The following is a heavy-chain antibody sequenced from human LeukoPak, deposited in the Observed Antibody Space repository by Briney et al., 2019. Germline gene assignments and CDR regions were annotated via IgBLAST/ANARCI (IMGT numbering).Heavy chain of an antibody. CDR1: GYTFTSYA. V-gene: IGHV1-3*01. J-gene: IGHJ4*02. CDR2: INAGNGNT. D-gene: IGHD5-24*01. Sequence: GASVKVSCKASGYTFTSYAMHWVRQAPGQRLEWMGWINAGNGNTKYSQKFQGRVTITRGTSASTAYMELSSLRSEDTAVYYCARVSGWLQFEYFDYRGQGTLVTVSS. CDR3: ARVSGWLQFEYFDY.